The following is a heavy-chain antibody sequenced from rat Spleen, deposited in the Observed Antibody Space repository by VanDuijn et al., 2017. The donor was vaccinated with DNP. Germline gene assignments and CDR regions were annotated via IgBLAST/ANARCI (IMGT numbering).Heavy chain of an antibody. D-gene: IGHD1-3*01. J-gene: IGHJ4*01. V-gene: IGHV3-1*01. CDR1: GYSIISNY. CDR3: ARSVRATSYYAMDA. Sequence: EVQLQESGPGLVKPSQSLSLTCSVTGYSIISNYWGWIRKFPGNKMEWIGHINYSGSTNYHPSLKSRISITRDTSKNQYFLQLHSVTTEDTATYYCARSVRATSYYAMDAWGQGTSVTVSS. CDR2: INYSGST.